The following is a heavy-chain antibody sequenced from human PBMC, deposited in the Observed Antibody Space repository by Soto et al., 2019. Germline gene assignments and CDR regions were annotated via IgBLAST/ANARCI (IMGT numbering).Heavy chain of an antibody. CDR3: GRDQPGLGGSSAAFDI. CDR1: GGTFSSYA. J-gene: IGHJ3*02. CDR2: IIPIFGTA. Sequence: SVKVSFKASGGTFSSYAISWVRQAPGQGLEWMGGIIPIFGTANYAQKFQGRVTITADESTSTAYMELSSLRSEDTAVYYCGRDQPGLGGSSAAFDIWGQGRMVTVSS. V-gene: IGHV1-69*13. D-gene: IGHD3-16*01.